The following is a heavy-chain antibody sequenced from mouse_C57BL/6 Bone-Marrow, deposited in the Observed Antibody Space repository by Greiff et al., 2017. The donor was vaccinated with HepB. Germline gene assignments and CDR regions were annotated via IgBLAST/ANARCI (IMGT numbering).Heavy chain of an antibody. J-gene: IGHJ4*01. CDR3: ANGSVYAMDY. CDR2: ISDGGSYT. V-gene: IGHV5-4*01. Sequence: EVQLVESGGGLVKPGGSLKLSCAASGFTFSSYAMSWVRQTPEKRLEWVATISDGGSYTYYPDNVKGRFTISRDNAKNNLYLQMSHLKSEDTAMYYCANGSVYAMDYWGQGTSVTVSA. CDR1: GFTFSSYA. D-gene: IGHD1-1*01.